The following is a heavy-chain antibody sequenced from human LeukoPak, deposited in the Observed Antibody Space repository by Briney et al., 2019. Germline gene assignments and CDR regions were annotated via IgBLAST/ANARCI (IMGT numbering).Heavy chain of an antibody. CDR1: GGSINSYY. CDR3: ASLASQLTYFDY. J-gene: IGHJ4*02. Sequence: SETLSLTCTVSGGSINSYYWSWIRQPPGKGLEWIGYIYYSGSTNYNPSLKSRVTISVDTSKNQFSLKLSSVTAADTAVYYCASLASQLTYFDYWGQGTLVTVSS. CDR2: IYYSGST. V-gene: IGHV4-59*08. D-gene: IGHD2-2*01.